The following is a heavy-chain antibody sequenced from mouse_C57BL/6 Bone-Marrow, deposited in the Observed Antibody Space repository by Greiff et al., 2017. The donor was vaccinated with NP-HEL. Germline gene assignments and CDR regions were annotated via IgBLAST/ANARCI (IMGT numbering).Heavy chain of an antibody. CDR1: GFNIKDDY. V-gene: IGHV14-4*01. CDR2: IDPENGDT. J-gene: IGHJ2*01. D-gene: IGHD1-1*02. CDR3: TTSPYGHYFDY. Sequence: VQLKQSGAELVRPGASVKLSCTASGFNIKDDYMHWVKQRPEQGLEWIGWIDPENGDTEYASKFQGKATITADTSSNTAYLQLSSLTSEDTAVYYCTTSPYGHYFDYWGQGTTLTVSS.